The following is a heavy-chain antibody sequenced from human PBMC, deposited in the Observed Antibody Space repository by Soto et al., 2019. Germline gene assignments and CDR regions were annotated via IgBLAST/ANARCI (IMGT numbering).Heavy chain of an antibody. V-gene: IGHV3-48*03. D-gene: IGHD6-25*01. CDR1: GFHFSDYE. Sequence: VESGGGLVQPGGSLRLSCVASGFHFSDYEMNWVRQAPGKGLEWVAYITSGHTTIYYADSVNGRFTISRDNAKSSMSLPMNNLRVEDSAIYYCARRGHRGYGPRPLDYWGQGTRVTVSS. J-gene: IGHJ4*02. CDR2: ITSGHTTI. CDR3: ARRGHRGYGPRPLDY.